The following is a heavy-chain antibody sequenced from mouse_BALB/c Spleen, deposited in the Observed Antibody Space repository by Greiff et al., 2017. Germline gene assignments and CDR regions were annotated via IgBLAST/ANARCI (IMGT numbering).Heavy chain of an antibody. Sequence: EVQLQQSGGGLVQPGGSRKLSCAASGFTFSSFGMHWVRQAPEKGLEWVAYISSGSSTIYYADTVKGRFTISRDNPKNTLFLQMTSLRSEDTAMYYCARNRYVDAMDYWGQGTSVTVSS. CDR3: ARNRYVDAMDY. CDR1: GFTFSSFG. J-gene: IGHJ4*01. V-gene: IGHV5-17*02. D-gene: IGHD2-14*01. CDR2: ISSGSSTI.